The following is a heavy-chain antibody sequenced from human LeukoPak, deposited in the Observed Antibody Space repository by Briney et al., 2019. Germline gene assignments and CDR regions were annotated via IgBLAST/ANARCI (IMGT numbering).Heavy chain of an antibody. CDR2: INPNSGNT. D-gene: IGHD3-3*01. CDR1: GCTFTRYD. V-gene: IGHV1-8*01. Sequence: ASVKVSCKASGCTFTRYDINGVRQATGQGLEWMGWINPNSGNTGYAQKFQGRVTMTRNNSISTAYMELSSLRSEDTAVYYCARRYYDFWSGYPLYYYMDVWGKGTTVTVSS. CDR3: ARRYYDFWSGYPLYYYMDV. J-gene: IGHJ6*03.